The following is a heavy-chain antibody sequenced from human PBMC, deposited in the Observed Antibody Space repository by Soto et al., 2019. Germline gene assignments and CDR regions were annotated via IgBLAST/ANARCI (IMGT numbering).Heavy chain of an antibody. CDR1: GGTFSSHA. CDR3: ARGDATKIVVTTYYAMDV. D-gene: IGHD3-9*01. CDR2: IIPVFGTA. Sequence: ASVKVSCKASGGTFSSHAISWVRQAPGQGLEWMGGIIPVFGTANYAQKFQGRVTITADESTSIVYMDVTSLRSEDTAVYYCARGDATKIVVTTYYAMDVWGQGTTVTVSS. V-gene: IGHV1-69*13. J-gene: IGHJ6*02.